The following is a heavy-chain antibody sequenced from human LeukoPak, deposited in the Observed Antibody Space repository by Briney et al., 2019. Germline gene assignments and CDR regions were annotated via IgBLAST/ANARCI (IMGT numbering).Heavy chain of an antibody. D-gene: IGHD3-10*01. CDR1: GFTFSSYG. CDR3: AKTYGSGRHIYDY. Sequence: GGSLRLSCAASGFTFSSYGMSWVRQAPGKGLEWVSAISGSGGSTYYADSVKGRFTISRDNSKNTLYLQMNSLRAEDTAVYYCAKTYGSGRHIYDYWGQGTLVTVSS. V-gene: IGHV3-23*01. CDR2: ISGSGGST. J-gene: IGHJ4*02.